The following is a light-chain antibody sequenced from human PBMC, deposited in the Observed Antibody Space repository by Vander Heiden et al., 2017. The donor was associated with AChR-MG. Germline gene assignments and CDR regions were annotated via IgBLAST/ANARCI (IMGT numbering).Light chain of an antibody. V-gene: IGLV2-14*01. Sequence: QSALTQPASVSGSPGQSITISCTGTSSYVGGYNYVSWYQQHPGNAPKLMIYDVSNRPSGVSNRFSGSESGTTAALTISGLQAEDEADDYCSSYTSSSTLVFGTGTKVTVL. CDR1: SSYVGGYNY. J-gene: IGLJ1*01. CDR3: SSYTSSSTLV. CDR2: DVS.